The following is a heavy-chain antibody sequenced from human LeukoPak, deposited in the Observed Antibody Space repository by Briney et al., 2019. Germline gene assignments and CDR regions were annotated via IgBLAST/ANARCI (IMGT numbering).Heavy chain of an antibody. CDR2: IYYSGST. CDR1: GVSISSYY. J-gene: IGHJ4*02. V-gene: IGHV4-59*01. CDR3: AGGGSRHDY. Sequence: SETLSLTCTVSGVSISSYYWSWIRQPPGKGLERIGYIYYSGSTNYNPSLKSRVTISVDTSKNQFSLKLSSVTAADTAVYYCAGGGSRHDYWGQGTLVTVSS. D-gene: IGHD3-16*01.